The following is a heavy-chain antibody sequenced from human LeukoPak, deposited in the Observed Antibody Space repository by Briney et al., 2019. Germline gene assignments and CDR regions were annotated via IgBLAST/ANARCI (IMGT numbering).Heavy chain of an antibody. CDR3: ARGGTGTPL. J-gene: IGHJ4*02. D-gene: IGHD1-1*01. V-gene: IGHV3-23*01. CDR1: GFTFSSYA. CDR2: ISGSGGSGGST. Sequence: SGGSLRLSCAASGFTFSSYAMSWVRQAPGKGLEWVSGISGSGGSGGSTYYADSVKGRFTISRDNAKNSLYLQMNSLRAEDTALYYCARGGTGTPLWGQGTLVTVSS.